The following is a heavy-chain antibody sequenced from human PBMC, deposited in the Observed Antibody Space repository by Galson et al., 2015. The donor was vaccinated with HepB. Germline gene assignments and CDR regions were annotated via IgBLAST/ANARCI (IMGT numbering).Heavy chain of an antibody. CDR2: IKGKINGATT. J-gene: IGHJ4*02. CDR3: TTGPSFAWFGVSY. CDR1: GLTFSNTW. Sequence: SLRLSCAASGLTFSNTWMNWVRHAPGKGLEWVGRIKGKINGATTDYAAPVKDRFIISRDDSKDTVYLQMNSLKSEDTAVYYCTTGPSFAWFGVSYWGQGTLVTVSS. D-gene: IGHD3-10*01. V-gene: IGHV3-15*01.